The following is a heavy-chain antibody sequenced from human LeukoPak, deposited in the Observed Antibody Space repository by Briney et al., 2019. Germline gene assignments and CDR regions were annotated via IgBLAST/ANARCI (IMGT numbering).Heavy chain of an antibody. CDR1: GFTFSSYG. CDR2: ISYDGSNE. CDR3: AKAKWELRGAFNI. J-gene: IGHJ3*02. Sequence: GESLRLSCAASGFTFSSYGMHWVRQAPGKGLEWVAVISYDGSNEYYADSVKGRFTISRDNSKNTLYLQMNSLRAEDTAIYYCAKAKWELRGAFNIWGQGTMVTVSS. D-gene: IGHD1-26*01. V-gene: IGHV3-30*18.